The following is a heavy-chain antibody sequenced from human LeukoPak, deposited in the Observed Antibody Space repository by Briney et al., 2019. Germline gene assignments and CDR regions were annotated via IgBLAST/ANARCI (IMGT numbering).Heavy chain of an antibody. D-gene: IGHD3-10*01. CDR2: IIPSFGKA. Sequence: ASVKVSCRASGGTVSSYAISWVRQAPGQGLEWMGGIIPSFGKANYAQKCQGRATITADESTSTGYMELSSLRSEDTAVYYCARWFHLRHYYYGMDVWGQGTTITVSS. CDR1: GGTVSSYA. CDR3: ARWFHLRHYYYGMDV. J-gene: IGHJ6*02. V-gene: IGHV1-69*13.